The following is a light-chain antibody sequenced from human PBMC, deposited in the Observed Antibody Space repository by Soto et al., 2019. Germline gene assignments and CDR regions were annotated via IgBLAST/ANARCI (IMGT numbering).Light chain of an antibody. J-gene: IGKJ2*01. V-gene: IGKV3-20*01. CDR2: GAS. CDR1: QSVSSSF. Sequence: EIVLTQYPGTLSLSPGERATLSCRASQSVSSSFFAWYHQKPGQGPRLLIYGASSRATGVPDRFSGSGSGTDFTLSISRLEPEDFAVYYCQQYGSSPYTFGQGTKLEIK. CDR3: QQYGSSPYT.